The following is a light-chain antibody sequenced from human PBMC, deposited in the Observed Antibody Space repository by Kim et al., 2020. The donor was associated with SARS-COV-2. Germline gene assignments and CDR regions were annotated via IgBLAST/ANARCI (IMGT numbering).Light chain of an antibody. CDR2: KAS. J-gene: IGKJ1*01. Sequence: DIQMTQSPSTLSASVGDRVTISCRASQNIRNWLAWYQQRPGKAPKLLIYKASNLESGVPSRFSGSFTGTRFTLTISSLQPDDFATYYCQQYHSSPGTFGQGTKVDIK. CDR3: QQYHSSPGT. V-gene: IGKV1-5*03. CDR1: QNIRNW.